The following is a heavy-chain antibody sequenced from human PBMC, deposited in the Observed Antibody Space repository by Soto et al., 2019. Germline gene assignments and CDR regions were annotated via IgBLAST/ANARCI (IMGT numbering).Heavy chain of an antibody. CDR2: IYFSGST. J-gene: IGHJ6*02. CDR1: GASINSHF. Sequence: HVQLQESGPGLVKPSETLSLPCTVSGASINSHFWTWIRQPPGKGLEWIGSIYFSGSTNYNPSLKGRVSISLDRAKSQFFLNLTSVTAADTAMYYCARELSYGMDVWGQGTTVIVSS. V-gene: IGHV4-59*11. CDR3: ARELSYGMDV.